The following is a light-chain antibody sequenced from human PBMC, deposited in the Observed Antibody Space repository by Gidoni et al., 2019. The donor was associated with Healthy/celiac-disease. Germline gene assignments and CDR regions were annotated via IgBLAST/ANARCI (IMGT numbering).Light chain of an antibody. V-gene: IGLV3-1*01. CDR3: QAWDSSTAVV. CDR2: QDS. CDR1: KLGDKY. Sequence: SYELTQPPSVSVSPGQTASITCSGDKLGDKYACWYQQKQGQSPVLVLYQDSKRPSVIPERFSGSNSGNTATLTISGTQAMDEADYYCQAWDSSTAVVFGGGTKLTVL. J-gene: IGLJ2*01.